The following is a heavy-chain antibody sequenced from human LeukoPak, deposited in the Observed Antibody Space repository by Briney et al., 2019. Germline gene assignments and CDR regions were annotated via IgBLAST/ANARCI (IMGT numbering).Heavy chain of an antibody. CDR3: AKDRSIGSAVTPYFGY. V-gene: IGHV3-48*03. CDR1: GFTFSSYE. CDR2: ISSSGSTT. Sequence: GGSLRLSCAASGFTFSSYEMNWVRQAPGKGLEWVSYISSSGSTTYYADSVKGRFTISRDNSKNTLYLQMNSLRAEDTAVYYCAKDRSIGSAVTPYFGYWGQGTLVTVSS. D-gene: IGHD5/OR15-5a*01. J-gene: IGHJ4*02.